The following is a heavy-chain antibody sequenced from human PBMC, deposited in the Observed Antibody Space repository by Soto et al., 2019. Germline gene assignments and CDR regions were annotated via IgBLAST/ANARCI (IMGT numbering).Heavy chain of an antibody. Sequence: PGGSLRLSCAASGFSFNSYSMNWVRQAPGKGLEWISYITSTSVTIYYADSVRGRFTISRDNAKNSLYLQMNSLRAEDTAVYYCARKYYDFLTGYEHFDFWGQGTLVTVSS. D-gene: IGHD3-9*01. CDR2: ITSTSVTI. V-gene: IGHV3-48*01. CDR3: ARKYYDFLTGYEHFDF. J-gene: IGHJ4*02. CDR1: GFSFNSYS.